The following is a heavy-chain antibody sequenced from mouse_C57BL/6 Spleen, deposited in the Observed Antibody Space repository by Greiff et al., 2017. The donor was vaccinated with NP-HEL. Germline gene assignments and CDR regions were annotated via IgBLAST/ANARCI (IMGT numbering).Heavy chain of an antibody. V-gene: IGHV1-39*01. J-gene: IGHJ2*01. D-gene: IGHD3-1*01. CDR3: GRYSSGYGYFDY. CDR2: INPDYGTT. CDR1: GYSFTDYN. Sequence: EVQLQQSGPELVKPGASVKISCKASGYSFTDYNMNWVKQSNGKSLEWIGVINPDYGTTSYNEKFKGKATLTADQSSSTAYMQLNSLTSEDSAVEYCGRYSSGYGYFDYWGKGTTLTVAS.